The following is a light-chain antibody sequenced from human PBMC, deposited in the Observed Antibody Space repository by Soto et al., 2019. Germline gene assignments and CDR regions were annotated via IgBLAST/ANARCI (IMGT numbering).Light chain of an antibody. V-gene: IGKV3-20*01. CDR3: QQYGSSRRLT. CDR1: QSVSSSH. J-gene: IGKJ4*01. Sequence: EIVLTQSPGTLSLSPGERATLSCRASQSVSSSHLAWYQQKPGQAPRLLIYGASSRATGIPDRFSGSESGRDFTLTISRLEPEDFAVYYCQQYGSSRRLTLGGGTKVDIK. CDR2: GAS.